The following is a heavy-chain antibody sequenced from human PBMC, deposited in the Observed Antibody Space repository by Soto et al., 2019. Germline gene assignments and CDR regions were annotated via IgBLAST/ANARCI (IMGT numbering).Heavy chain of an antibody. D-gene: IGHD3-10*01. J-gene: IGHJ2*01. CDR1: GFTFNKYD. Sequence: EVQLVESGGGLVQPGESLRLSCAASGFTFNKYDMHWVRQATGKGLEWVSAIGTADDTYYPASMKGRFTISREIAKNSLFLQRHSRTAGDTAVYYCARGAGDGSGYWYFDLWGRGTLVTVSS. CDR2: IGTADDT. CDR3: ARGAGDGSGYWYFDL. V-gene: IGHV3-13*01.